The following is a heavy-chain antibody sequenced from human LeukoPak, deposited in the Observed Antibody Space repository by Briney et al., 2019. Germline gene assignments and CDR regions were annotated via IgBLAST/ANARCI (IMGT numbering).Heavy chain of an antibody. CDR3: ARHGGAWLLTDY. V-gene: IGHV4-39*01. J-gene: IGHJ4*02. CDR2: IYYSGST. D-gene: IGHD3-22*01. CDR1: GGSISSSSYY. Sequence: SETLSLTCTVSGGSISSSSYYWGWIRQPPGKGLEWIGSIYYSGSTYYNPSLKSRVTISVDTSKNQFSLKLSSVTAADTAVYYCARHGGAWLLTDYWGQGTLVTVSS.